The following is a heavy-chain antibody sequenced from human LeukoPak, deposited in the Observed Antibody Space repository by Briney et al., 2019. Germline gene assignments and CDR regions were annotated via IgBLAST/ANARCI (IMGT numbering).Heavy chain of an antibody. CDR1: GFTVSVNF. J-gene: IGHJ4*02. CDR2: TVSGGGT. D-gene: IGHD3-22*01. CDR3: ARELMGLTMIVVVNPIDY. V-gene: IGHV3-11*04. Sequence: GGSLRLSCAASGFTVSVNFMSWVRQAPGKGLEWVSAVTVSGGGTSYTDSVKGRFTISRDNAKNSLFLQMNSLGAEDTAVYYCARELMGLTMIVVVNPIDYWGQGTLVTVSS.